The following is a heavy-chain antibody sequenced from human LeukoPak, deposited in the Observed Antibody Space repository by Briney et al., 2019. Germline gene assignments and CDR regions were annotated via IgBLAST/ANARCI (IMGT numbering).Heavy chain of an antibody. CDR3: AKDLRPRGDYPFDY. Sequence: GGSLRLSCAASGFTFSSYAMGWVRQAPGKGLEWVSAISGSGGSTYYADSVKGRFTISRDNSKNTLYLQMNSLRAEDTAVHYCAKDLRPRGDYPFDYWGQGTLVTVSS. D-gene: IGHD4-17*01. J-gene: IGHJ4*02. CDR2: ISGSGGST. V-gene: IGHV3-23*01. CDR1: GFTFSSYA.